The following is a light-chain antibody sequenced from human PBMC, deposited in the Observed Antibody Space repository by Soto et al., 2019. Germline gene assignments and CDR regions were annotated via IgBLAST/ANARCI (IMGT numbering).Light chain of an antibody. Sequence: DIQMTQSPSTLSGSVGARVTITCRASQTISSWLALYQQKPGKAPKLLIYKASTLKSGVPSRFSGSGSGTEFTLTISSLQPDDFATYYCQHYNSYSEAFGQGTKVELK. J-gene: IGKJ1*01. CDR3: QHYNSYSEA. CDR2: KAS. V-gene: IGKV1-5*03. CDR1: QTISSW.